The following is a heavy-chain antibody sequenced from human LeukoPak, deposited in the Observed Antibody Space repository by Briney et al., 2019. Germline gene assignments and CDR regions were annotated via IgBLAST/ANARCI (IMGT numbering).Heavy chain of an antibody. J-gene: IGHJ4*02. V-gene: IGHV4-34*01. D-gene: IGHD2-15*01. CDR1: GGSFSGYY. Sequence: PSETLSLTCAVYGGSFSGYYWSWIRQPPWKGLEWIGEINHSGSTNYNPSLKSRVTISVDTSKNQFSLKLSSVTAADTAVYYCARHCSGGSCYADYWGQGTLVTVSS. CDR3: ARHCSGGSCYADY. CDR2: INHSGST.